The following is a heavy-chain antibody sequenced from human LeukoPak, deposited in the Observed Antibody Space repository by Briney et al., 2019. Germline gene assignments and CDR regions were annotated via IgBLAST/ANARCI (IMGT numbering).Heavy chain of an antibody. D-gene: IGHD3-22*01. V-gene: IGHV4-59*01. Sequence: PSETLSLTCTVSGGSISSYYWSWIRQPPGKGLEWIGYIYYSGSTNYNPSLKSRVTISVDTSKNQFSLKLSSVTAADTAVYYCARHYDSSGYWVYFDYWGQGTLSPSPQ. CDR3: ARHYDSSGYWVYFDY. CDR2: IYYSGST. CDR1: GGSISSYY. J-gene: IGHJ4*02.